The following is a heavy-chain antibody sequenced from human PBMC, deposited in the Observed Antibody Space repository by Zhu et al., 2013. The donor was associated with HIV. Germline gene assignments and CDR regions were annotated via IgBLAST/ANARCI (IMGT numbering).Heavy chain of an antibody. Sequence: QVLLVQSGAEVKKPGASVKVSCKASGYTLTDYYLHWVRQAPGQGLEWMGWINSNSGATKYAQRFQGRVTMTRDTSISTAYLEVSRLRSDDTAVYFCARDHQSSVFRGVKFDYWGQGTLVAVSS. D-gene: IGHD3-10*01. CDR3: ARDHQSSVFRGVKFDY. V-gene: IGHV1-2*02. J-gene: IGHJ4*01. CDR1: GYTLTDYY. CDR2: INSNSGAT.